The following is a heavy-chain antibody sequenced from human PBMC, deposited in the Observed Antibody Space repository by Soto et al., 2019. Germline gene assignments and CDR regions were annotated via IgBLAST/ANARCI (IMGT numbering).Heavy chain of an antibody. D-gene: IGHD1-1*01. CDR3: AREGYNFSSSDY. CDR1: GGSLSSYY. Sequence: SETLSLTCTVSGGSLSSYYWSWIRRPPGMGLEWIASISYSGTTNYNSSLKSRVTISIDTSKNQFSLKFNSVTAADTAVYYCAREGYNFSSSDYCGQGALVTVSS. V-gene: IGHV4-59*01. J-gene: IGHJ4*02. CDR2: ISYSGTT.